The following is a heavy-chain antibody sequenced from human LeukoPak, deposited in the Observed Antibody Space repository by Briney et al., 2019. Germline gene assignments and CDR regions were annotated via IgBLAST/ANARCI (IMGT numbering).Heavy chain of an antibody. J-gene: IGHJ5*02. CDR2: IYHSGST. D-gene: IGHD2-8*01. CDR1: GGSFSDYY. V-gene: IGHV4-34*01. CDR3: VREWTNWFDP. Sequence: SETLSLTCAVYGGSFSDYYWTWIRQPPGKGLEWIGYIYHSGSTYYNPSLKSRVTISVDTSKNQFSLKLSSVTAADTAVYYCVREWTNWFDPWGQGTLVTVSS.